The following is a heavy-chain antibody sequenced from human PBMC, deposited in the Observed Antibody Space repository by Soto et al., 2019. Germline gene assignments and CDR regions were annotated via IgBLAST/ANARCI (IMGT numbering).Heavy chain of an antibody. CDR3: NNWFDP. V-gene: IGHV3-7*01. CDR1: GFTFRSYW. J-gene: IGHJ5*02. CDR2: IKQDGSEK. Sequence: GGSLRLSCAASGFTFRSYWMSWVRQAPGKGLEWVANIKQDGSEKYYADSVKGRFTISRDNSKNTLYLQMNSLRAEDTAVYYCNNWFDPWGQGTLVTVSS.